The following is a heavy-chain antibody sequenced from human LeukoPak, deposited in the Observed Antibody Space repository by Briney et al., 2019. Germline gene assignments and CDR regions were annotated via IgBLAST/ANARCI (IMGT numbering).Heavy chain of an antibody. D-gene: IGHD2-2*01. CDR3: ARTAGCTVTSCSLDY. CDR1: GFSLSTSRMR. Sequence: SGPALVKPTQTLTLTCTFSGFSLSTSRMRVRWIRQPPGQALEWLARIDWDDDKFYSTSLRTRPTISKDTSKTQVVLMMTNMDPVDTATYYCARTAGCTVTSCSLDYWGQGTLVTVSS. J-gene: IGHJ4*02. CDR2: IDWDDDK. V-gene: IGHV2-70*04.